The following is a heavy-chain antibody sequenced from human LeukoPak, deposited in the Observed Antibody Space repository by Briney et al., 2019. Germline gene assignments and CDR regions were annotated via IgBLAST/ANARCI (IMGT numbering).Heavy chain of an antibody. J-gene: IGHJ3*02. D-gene: IGHD3-16*01. CDR1: GFTVSSNY. V-gene: IGHV3-21*01. CDR3: ARRGARTTTSHYDYVWGSLPDAFDI. CDR2: ISSSSSHI. Sequence: GGSLRLSCAASGFTVSSNYMSWVRQPPGKGLEWVSVISSSSSHIYYADSVKGRFTISRDNAKNSLYLQMNSLRAEDTAVYYCARRGARTTTSHYDYVWGSLPDAFDIWGQGTMVTVSS.